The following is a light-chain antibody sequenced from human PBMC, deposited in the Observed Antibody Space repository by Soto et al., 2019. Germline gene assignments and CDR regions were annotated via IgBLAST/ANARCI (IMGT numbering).Light chain of an antibody. CDR3: ATWDDSLGGYV. CDR2: RNN. J-gene: IGLJ1*01. Sequence: QLALTQPPSASGTPGQRVTISCSGSSSNIGTNYVYWYQQLPGTAPKLLIYRNNQRPSGVPDRFSGSKSGTSASLAISGLRSEDEADYYCATWDDSLGGYVFGTGTKVTVL. CDR1: SSNIGTNY. V-gene: IGLV1-47*01.